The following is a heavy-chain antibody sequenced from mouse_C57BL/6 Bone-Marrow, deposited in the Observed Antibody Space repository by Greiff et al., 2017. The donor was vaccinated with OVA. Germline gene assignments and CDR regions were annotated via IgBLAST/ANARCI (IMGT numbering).Heavy chain of an antibody. J-gene: IGHJ3*01. CDR2: IHPNSGST. Sequence: VQLQQPGAELVKPGASVKLSCKASGYTFTSYWMHWVKQRPGPGLEWIGMIHPNSGSTNYNEKFKSKATLTVDKSSSTAYMQLSSLTSEDSAVYYCAREYYYGSSYVFWGQGTLVTVSA. CDR3: AREYYYGSSYVF. D-gene: IGHD1-1*01. CDR1: GYTFTSYW. V-gene: IGHV1-64*01.